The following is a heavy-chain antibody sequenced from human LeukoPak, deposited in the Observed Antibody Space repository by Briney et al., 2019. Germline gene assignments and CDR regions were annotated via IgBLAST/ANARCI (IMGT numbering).Heavy chain of an antibody. J-gene: IGHJ3*02. Sequence: PGGSLRLSCAASGFTFSSYAMSWVRQAPGKGLEWVSAISGSGGSTYHADSVKGRFTISRDNSKNTLYLQMNSLRAEDTAVYYCASSSYDSSGTRGAFDIWGQGTMVTVSS. D-gene: IGHD3-22*01. V-gene: IGHV3-23*01. CDR1: GFTFSSYA. CDR3: ASSSYDSSGTRGAFDI. CDR2: ISGSGGST.